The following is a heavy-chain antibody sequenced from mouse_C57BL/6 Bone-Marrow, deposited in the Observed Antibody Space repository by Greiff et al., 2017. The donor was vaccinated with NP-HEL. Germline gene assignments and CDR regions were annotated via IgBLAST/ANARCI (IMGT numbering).Heavy chain of an antibody. CDR1: GYTFTDYY. V-gene: IGHV1-26*01. CDR2: IIPNNGGT. CDR3: ARGITTVVAEAGWYFDV. J-gene: IGHJ1*03. D-gene: IGHD1-1*01. Sequence: EVQLQQSGPELVKPGASVKISCKASGYTFTDYYMNWVKQSHGKSLEWIGDIIPNNGGTSYNQKFKGEATLTVDKSSSTAYMELRSLTSEDSAVYYCARGITTVVAEAGWYFDVWGTGTTVTVSS.